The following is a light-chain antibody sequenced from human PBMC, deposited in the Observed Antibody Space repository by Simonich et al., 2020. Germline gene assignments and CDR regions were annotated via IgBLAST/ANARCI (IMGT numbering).Light chain of an antibody. J-gene: IGLJ3*02. CDR3: SSYTSSSTWV. CDR2: DVS. V-gene: IGLV2-14*01. CDR1: SSDVGGYNY. Sequence: QSALTQPPSASGSPGQSVTISCTGTSSDVGGYNYVSWYQQHPGKAPKPMIYDVSKRPAGVSNRFSGSKSGNTASLTISGLQAEDEADYYCSSYTSSSTWVFGGGTKLTVL.